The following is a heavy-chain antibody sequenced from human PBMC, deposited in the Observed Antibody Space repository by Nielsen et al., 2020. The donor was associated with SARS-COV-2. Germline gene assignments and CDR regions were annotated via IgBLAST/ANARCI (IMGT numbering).Heavy chain of an antibody. CDR3: ARQSRWLANFDY. V-gene: IGHV4-39*01. J-gene: IGHJ4*02. CDR1: GSSLSIRTYY. CDR2: IHYTVST. Sequence: SDTLSLTFTLSGSSLSIRTYYWFCIRQPPRRGLEWIGGIHYTVSTYYNPSLTSRATISVDTSKKQFSLRLSSVTAADTAVYYCARQSRWLANFDYWGQGTLVTGSS. D-gene: IGHD6-19*01.